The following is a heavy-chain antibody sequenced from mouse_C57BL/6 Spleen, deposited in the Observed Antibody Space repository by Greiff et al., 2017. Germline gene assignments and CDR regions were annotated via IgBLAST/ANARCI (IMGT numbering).Heavy chain of an antibody. D-gene: IGHD1-1*02. Sequence: QVQLKQSGPELVKPGASVKISCKASGYAFSSSWMNWVKQRPGKGLEGIGRIYPGDGDTNYNGKFKGKATLTADKSSSTAYMQLSSLTSEDSAVYFCARYYANENYFDYWGQGTTLTVSS. CDR1: GYAFSSSW. CDR2: IYPGDGDT. J-gene: IGHJ2*01. V-gene: IGHV1-82*01. CDR3: ARYYANENYFDY.